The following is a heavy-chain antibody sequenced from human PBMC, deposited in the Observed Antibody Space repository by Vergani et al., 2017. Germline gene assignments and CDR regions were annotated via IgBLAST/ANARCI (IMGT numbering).Heavy chain of an antibody. J-gene: IGHJ4*02. V-gene: IGHV1-46*03. CDR2: INPSGGST. CDR1: GYTFTNYY. CDR3: ARPHGDILPPDPRRLDY. Sequence: QVLLMQSGAEVKKPGASVRVSCKTSGYTFTNYYIHWVRQAPGQGLEWMGIINPSGGSTTYAQQFQGRLTMTRDTSTSTVYMDLSNLRSEDTAVYYCARPHGDILPPDPRRLDYWGQGTLVTVSS.